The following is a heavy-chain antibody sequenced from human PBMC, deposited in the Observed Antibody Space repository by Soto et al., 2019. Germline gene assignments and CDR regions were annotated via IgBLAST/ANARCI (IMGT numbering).Heavy chain of an antibody. CDR1: GFTFSSYA. CDR3: AKGAYCSSTSCYQPFDP. V-gene: IGHV3-23*01. D-gene: IGHD2-2*01. J-gene: IGHJ5*02. CDR2: ISGSGGST. Sequence: EVQLLESGGGLVQPGGSLRLSCAASGFTFSSYAMSWVRQAPGKGLEWVSAISGSGGSTYYADSVKGRFTISRDNSKNTLYLKMNSLRAEDTAVYYCAKGAYCSSTSCYQPFDPWGQGTLVTVSS.